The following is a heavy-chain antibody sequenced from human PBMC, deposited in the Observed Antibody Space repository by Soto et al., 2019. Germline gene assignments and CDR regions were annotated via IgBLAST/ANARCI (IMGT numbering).Heavy chain of an antibody. V-gene: IGHV4-39*02. CDR2: IYYTGST. Sequence: PSETLSLTCTVSGGSITSSSYYWGWIRQPPGKGLEWIGSIYYTGSTYYNPSLKSRVTISVDTSKNQFSLKLTSVTAADTAVYYCARDNNRGLLDYWAQGTPVTVSS. CDR3: ARDNNRGLLDY. D-gene: IGHD1-1*01. CDR1: GGSITSSSYY. J-gene: IGHJ4*02.